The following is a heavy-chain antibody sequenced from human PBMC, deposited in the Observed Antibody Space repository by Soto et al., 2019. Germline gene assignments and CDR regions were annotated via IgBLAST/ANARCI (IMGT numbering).Heavy chain of an antibody. CDR1: GFTFNTYW. V-gene: IGHV3-15*01. CDR2: IKSKTDGGTT. D-gene: IGHD1-1*01. CDR3: FRYALDY. J-gene: IGHJ4*02. Sequence: GGSLRLSCGASGFTFNTYWMTWVRQAPGKGLEWVGRIKSKTDGGTTDYAAPVKGRFTISRDDSKNTLYLQMNSLKTEDTAVYYCFRYALDYWGQGTLVTVSS.